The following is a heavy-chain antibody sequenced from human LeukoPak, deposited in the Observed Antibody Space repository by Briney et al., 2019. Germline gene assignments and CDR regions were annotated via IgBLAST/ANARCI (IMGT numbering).Heavy chain of an antibody. Sequence: PSETLFLTCTVSGGSISSGDYYWSWIRQPPGKGLEWIGEINHSGSTNYNPSLKSRVTISVDTSKNQFSLKLSSVTAADTAVYYCARGSDYGDYSLDYWGQGTLVTVSS. CDR1: GGSISSGDYY. CDR2: INHSGST. CDR3: ARGSDYGDYSLDY. J-gene: IGHJ4*02. V-gene: IGHV4-39*07. D-gene: IGHD4-17*01.